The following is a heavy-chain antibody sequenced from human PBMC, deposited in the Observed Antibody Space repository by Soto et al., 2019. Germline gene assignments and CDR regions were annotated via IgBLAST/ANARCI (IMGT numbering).Heavy chain of an antibody. V-gene: IGHV1-69*06. J-gene: IGHJ6*02. CDR3: ATYDFWSGYYTSSNYYYGMDV. CDR1: GGTFSSYA. Sequence: SVKVSCKASGGTFSSYAISWVRQAPGQGLEWTGGIIPIFGTANYAQKFQGRVTITADKSTSTAYMELSSLRSGDTAVYYWATYDFWSGYYTSSNYYYGMDVWGQGTTVTVSS. D-gene: IGHD3-3*01. CDR2: IIPIFGTA.